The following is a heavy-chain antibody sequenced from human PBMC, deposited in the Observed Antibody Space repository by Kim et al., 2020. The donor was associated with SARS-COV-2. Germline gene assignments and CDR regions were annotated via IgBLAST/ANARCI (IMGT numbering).Heavy chain of an antibody. D-gene: IGHD3-16*01. V-gene: IGHV4-39*01. CDR3: ARQTRGFGYYYYGMDV. CDR1: GGSISSNSYY. CDR2: IYYSGST. Sequence: ETLSLTCTVSGGSISSNSYYWGWIRQPPGKGLEWVGSIYYSGSTYYNPSLKSRVTISVDTSKNQFSLKLSSVTAADTAVYYCARQTRGFGYYYYGMDVWGQGTTVTVPS. J-gene: IGHJ6*02.